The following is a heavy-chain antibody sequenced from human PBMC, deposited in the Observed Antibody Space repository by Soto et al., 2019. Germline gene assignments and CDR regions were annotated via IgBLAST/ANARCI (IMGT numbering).Heavy chain of an antibody. CDR1: GFTFDDYG. V-gene: IGHV3-9*01. D-gene: IGHD4-17*01. J-gene: IGHJ3*02. CDR3: TREIFTGGVTTCAFEM. Sequence: EVQLVESGGGLVQPGRSLRLSCAASGFTFDDYGMHWVRQAPGKGLEWVSGISWNSGSIEYADSVKGRFTISRDDAKNSLYLQMNRLTTEDTALYYCTREIFTGGVTTCAFEMWGQGTMVTVSS. CDR2: ISWNSGSI.